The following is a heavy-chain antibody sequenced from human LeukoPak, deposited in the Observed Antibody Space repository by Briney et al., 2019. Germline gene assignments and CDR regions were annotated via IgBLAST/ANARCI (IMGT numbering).Heavy chain of an antibody. V-gene: IGHV4-39*07. Sequence: SETLSLTCTVSRGSISGSIRSYYWGWIRQPPGKGLEWIGSIYYSGSTYYNPSLKSRVTISVDTSKNQFSLKLSSVTAADTAVYYCARAPYSSSWGYWGQGTLVTVSS. J-gene: IGHJ4*02. CDR1: RGSISGSIRSYY. CDR2: IYYSGST. CDR3: ARAPYSSSWGY. D-gene: IGHD6-6*01.